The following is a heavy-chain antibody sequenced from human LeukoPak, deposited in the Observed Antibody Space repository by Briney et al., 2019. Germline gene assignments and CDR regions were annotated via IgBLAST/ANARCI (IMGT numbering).Heavy chain of an antibody. D-gene: IGHD1-26*01. J-gene: IGHJ4*02. CDR3: ARGLGGSYHY. V-gene: IGHV4-59*01. CDR2: IYYSGST. CDR1: GGSISSYY. Sequence: SETLSLTCTVSGGSISSYYWSWTRQPPGKGLEWIGYIYYSGSTNYNPSLKSRVAISVDTSKNQFSLKLSSVTAADAAVYYCARGLGGSYHYWGQGTLVTVSS.